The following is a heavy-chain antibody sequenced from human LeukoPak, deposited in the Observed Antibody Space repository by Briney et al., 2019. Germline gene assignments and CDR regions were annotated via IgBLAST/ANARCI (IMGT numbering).Heavy chain of an antibody. D-gene: IGHD3-16*02. CDR3: AKDALISFRGAWSQSDY. Sequence: GGSLRLSCAASGFSFSNYAMSWVRQAPGKGLEWVSAISGSGTSIYYADSVRGRFTVSRDNSQNTLSLQMNSLRPEDTAVYYCAKDALISFRGAWSQSDYWGQGTPVTVSS. CDR2: ISGSGTSI. V-gene: IGHV3-23*01. J-gene: IGHJ4*02. CDR1: GFSFSNYA.